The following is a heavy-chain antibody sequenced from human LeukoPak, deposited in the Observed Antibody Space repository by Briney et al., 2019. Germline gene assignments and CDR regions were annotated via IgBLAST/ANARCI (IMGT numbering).Heavy chain of an antibody. CDR2: IYYSGST. CDR3: ARHLVVYYYGSGSRRNLFDY. D-gene: IGHD3-10*01. V-gene: IGHV4-39*01. J-gene: IGHJ4*02. CDR1: GGSISSSSYY. Sequence: PSETLSLTCTVSGGSISSSSYYWGWIRQPPGKGLEWIGSIYYSGSTYYNPSLKSRVTISVDTSKNQFSLKLSSVTAADTAVYYCARHLVVYYYGSGSRRNLFDYWGQGTLVTVSS.